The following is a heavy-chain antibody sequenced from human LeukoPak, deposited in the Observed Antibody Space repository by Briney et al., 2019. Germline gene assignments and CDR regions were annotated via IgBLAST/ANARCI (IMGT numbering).Heavy chain of an antibody. V-gene: IGHV3-33*01. CDR2: IWYDGSNK. CDR1: GFTFSSYG. D-gene: IGHD3-22*01. CDR3: ARVSKYYDSSGYYNEHAFDI. J-gene: IGHJ3*02. Sequence: GGSLRLSCAASGFTFSSYGMHWVRQAPGKGLEWVAVIWYDGSNKYYAGSVKGRFTISRDNSKNTLYLQMNSLRAEDTAVYYCARVSKYYDSSGYYNEHAFDIWGQGTMVTVSS.